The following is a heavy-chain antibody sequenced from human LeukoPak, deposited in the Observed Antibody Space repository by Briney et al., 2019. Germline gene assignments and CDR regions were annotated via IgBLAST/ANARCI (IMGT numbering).Heavy chain of an antibody. Sequence: KASETLSLTCRVSGASINSGSNYWGWIRQPPGKGLEWIGSIYYSGSTYYNPSLKSRVTISVDTSKNQFSLKLSSVIAADTAVYYCARTTEGYCSSASCFGFSYSYYMDVWGKGTTVTISS. CDR1: GASINSGSNY. CDR2: IYYSGST. V-gene: IGHV4-39*07. D-gene: IGHD2-2*01. J-gene: IGHJ6*03. CDR3: ARTTEGYCSSASCFGFSYSYYMDV.